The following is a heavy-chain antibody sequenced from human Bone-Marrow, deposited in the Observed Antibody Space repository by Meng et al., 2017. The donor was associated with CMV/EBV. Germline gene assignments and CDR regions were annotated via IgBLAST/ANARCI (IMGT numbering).Heavy chain of an antibody. CDR1: GFTFSSYG. Sequence: GFTFSSYGMRWVRRGPGKGLEWVAVIWYDGSNRYYADSVACRFTISRDNSNNTLYLQMNSLRAEDTAVYYFAKLAGTRGVQLGDFDYWGQGTLVTVSS. CDR3: AKLAGTRGVQLGDFDY. D-gene: IGHD3-10*01. J-gene: IGHJ4*02. CDR2: IWYDGSNR. V-gene: IGHV3-33*06.